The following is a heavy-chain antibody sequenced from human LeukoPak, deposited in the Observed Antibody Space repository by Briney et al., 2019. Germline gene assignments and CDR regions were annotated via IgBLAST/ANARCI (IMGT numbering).Heavy chain of an antibody. CDR1: GGSISSSSYY. V-gene: IGHV4-39*01. J-gene: IGHJ6*02. CDR3: ARHRHLAAHYYYGMDV. D-gene: IGHD2-15*01. CDR2: IYYSGST. Sequence: SETLSLTCTVSGGSISSSSYYWGWIRQPPGKGLEWIGCIYYSGSTYYNPSLKSRVTISVDTSKNQFSLKLSSVTAADTAVYYCARHRHLAAHYYYGMDVWGQGTTVTVSS.